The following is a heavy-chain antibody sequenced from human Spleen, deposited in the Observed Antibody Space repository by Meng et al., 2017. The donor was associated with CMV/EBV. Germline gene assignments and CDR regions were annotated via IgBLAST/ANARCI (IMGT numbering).Heavy chain of an antibody. CDR2: ISSSGNTI. CDR3: ARGDAAAGTEKKWGFDC. J-gene: IGHJ4*02. CDR1: GFTFSSYE. V-gene: IGHV3-48*03. D-gene: IGHD6-13*01. Sequence: GGSLRLSCAASGFTFSSYEMNWVRQAPGKGLEWVSYISSSGNTIYYADSVKGRFTISRDNAKNSLYLQMNSLRAEDTAVYYCARGDAAAGTEKKWGFDCWGQGTLVTVSS.